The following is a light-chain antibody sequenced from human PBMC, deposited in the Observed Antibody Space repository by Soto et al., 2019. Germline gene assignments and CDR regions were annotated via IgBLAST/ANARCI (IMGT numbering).Light chain of an antibody. CDR1: QSVRSSY. Sequence: EIVLTQSPGTLSLSPGERATLSCRASQSVRSSYLAWYQQKPGQTPRLLIYGASSRATGIPDRFSGGGSGTDFTLTISRPEPDDFAVYYCQQCGISPRTFGQGTKVEIK. CDR3: QQCGISPRT. V-gene: IGKV3-20*01. J-gene: IGKJ1*01. CDR2: GAS.